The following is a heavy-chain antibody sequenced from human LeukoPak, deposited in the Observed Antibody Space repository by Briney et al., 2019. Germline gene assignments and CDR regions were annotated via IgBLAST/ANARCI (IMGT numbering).Heavy chain of an antibody. CDR3: ARVGYYYDSSGYDFDY. D-gene: IGHD3-22*01. Sequence: PGGSLRLSCAASGFTFSNYAMSWVRQAPGKGLEWVSYISSSGSTIYYADSVKGRFTISRDNAKNSLYLQMNSLRAEDTAVYYCARVGYYYDSSGYDFDYWGQGTLVTVSS. CDR2: ISSSGSTI. J-gene: IGHJ4*02. CDR1: GFTFSNYA. V-gene: IGHV3-11*01.